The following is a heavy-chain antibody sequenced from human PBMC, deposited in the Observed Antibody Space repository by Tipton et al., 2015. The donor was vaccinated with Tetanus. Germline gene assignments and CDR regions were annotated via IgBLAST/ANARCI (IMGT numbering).Heavy chain of an antibody. CDR2: IKQDGSET. V-gene: IGHV3-7*01. D-gene: IGHD2-2*01. CDR3: ARGAIQPLDY. CDR1: GFTFSDYW. J-gene: IGHJ4*02. Sequence: SLRLSCAASGFTFSDYWMTWVRQAPGKGLEWVANIKQDGSETSYVDSVKGRFTVSRDNAKNSLSLQMNSLRAEDTAVYYCARGAIQPLDYWGQGTLVTVSS.